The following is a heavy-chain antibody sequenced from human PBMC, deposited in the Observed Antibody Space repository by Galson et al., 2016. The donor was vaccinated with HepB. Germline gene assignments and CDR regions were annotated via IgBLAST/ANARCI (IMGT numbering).Heavy chain of an antibody. J-gene: IGHJ4*02. CDR3: ARGGDWRLDY. Sequence: EPLSLTCAAYGDSVSSNKWWTWVRQPPGKGLEWIGEIHHRRSSNFNPSLKSRLTISVDKSKNQFSLRLNSVTAADTAVYFCARGGDWRLDYWGQGSLVTVSS. V-gene: IGHV4-4*01. CDR2: IHHRRSS. D-gene: IGHD2-21*02. CDR1: GDSVSSNKW.